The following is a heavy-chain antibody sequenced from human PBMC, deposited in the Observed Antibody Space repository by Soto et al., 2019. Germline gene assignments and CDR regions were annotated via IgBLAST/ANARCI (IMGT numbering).Heavy chain of an antibody. CDR1: GGSISSSSYY. CDR2: IYYSGST. CDR3: ARWGFDQPYSPDYYYYMDV. V-gene: IGHV4-39*01. D-gene: IGHD2-15*01. Sequence: SETPSLTCTVSGGSISSSSYYWGWIRQPPGKGLEWIGSIYYSGSTYYNPSLKSRVTISVDTSKNQFSLKLSSVTAADTAVYYCARWGFDQPYSPDYYYYMDVWGKGTTVTVSS. J-gene: IGHJ6*03.